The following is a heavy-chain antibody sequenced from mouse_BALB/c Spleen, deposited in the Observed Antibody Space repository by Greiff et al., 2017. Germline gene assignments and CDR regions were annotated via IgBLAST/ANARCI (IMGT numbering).Heavy chain of an antibody. CDR3: ARARGYDYDEGFAY. V-gene: IGHV7-3*02. CDR1: GFTFTDYY. Sequence: EVMLVESGGGLVQPGGSLRLSCATSGFTFTDYYMSWVRQPPGKALEWLGFIRNKANGYTTEYSASVKGQFTISRDNSQSILYLQMNTLRAEDSATYYCARARGYDYDEGFAYWGQGTLVTVSA. J-gene: IGHJ3*01. CDR2: IRNKANGYTT. D-gene: IGHD2-4*01.